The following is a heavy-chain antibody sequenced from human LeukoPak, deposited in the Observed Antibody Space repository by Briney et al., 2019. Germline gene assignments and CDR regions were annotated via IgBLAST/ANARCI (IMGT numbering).Heavy chain of an antibody. J-gene: IGHJ4*02. Sequence: KSSETLSLTCTVSGGSISSYYWSWIRQPPGKGLEWIGYIYYGGSTKYNPSLESRVTISVDTSKNQFSLRLSSVTAADTAVYYCARGGGSLDYWGQGALVTVSS. V-gene: IGHV4-59*12. CDR2: IYYGGST. CDR1: GGSISSYY. D-gene: IGHD2-15*01. CDR3: ARGGGSLDY.